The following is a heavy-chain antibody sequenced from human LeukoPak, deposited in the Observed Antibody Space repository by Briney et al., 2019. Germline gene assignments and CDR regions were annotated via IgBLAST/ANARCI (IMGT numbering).Heavy chain of an antibody. D-gene: IGHD3-10*01. CDR2: ISSSSSYT. CDR3: ASGRGSGSHYYFDY. CDR1: GFTFSDYY. Sequence: PGGSLRLSCAASGFTFSDYYMSWIRQAPGKGLEWVSYISSSSSYTNYADSVKGRFTISRDNAKNSLYLQMNSLRAEDTAVYYCASGRGSGSHYYFDYWGQGTLVTVSS. V-gene: IGHV3-11*03. J-gene: IGHJ4*02.